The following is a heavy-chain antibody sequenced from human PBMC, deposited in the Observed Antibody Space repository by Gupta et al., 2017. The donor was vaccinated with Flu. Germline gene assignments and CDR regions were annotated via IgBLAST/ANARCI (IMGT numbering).Heavy chain of an antibody. J-gene: IGHJ6*02. CDR1: GFTFSSYW. V-gene: IGHV3-74*01. Sequence: EVQLVESGGGLVQPGGSLRLSCAASGFTFSSYWMHWVRQAPGKGLVWVSRINSDGSSTSYADSVKGRFTISRDNAKNTLYLQMNSLRAEDTAVYYCARGIFLAARDGMDVWGQGTTVTVSS. D-gene: IGHD2-15*01. CDR2: INSDGSST. CDR3: ARGIFLAARDGMDV.